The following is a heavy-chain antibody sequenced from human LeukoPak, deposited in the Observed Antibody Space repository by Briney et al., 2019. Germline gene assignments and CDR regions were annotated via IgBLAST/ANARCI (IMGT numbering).Heavy chain of an antibody. CDR1: GFTFSTYS. CDR3: ARDFPRDNDAFDI. V-gene: IGHV3-21*01. CDR2: ISTSSSYM. J-gene: IGHJ3*02. Sequence: GGSLRLSCAASGFTFSTYSMNWVRQAPGKGLEWVSSISTSSSYMHYADSVKGRFTISRDNAKNSLYLQMNSLRVEDTAVYYCARDFPRDNDAFDIWGQGTMVTVSS.